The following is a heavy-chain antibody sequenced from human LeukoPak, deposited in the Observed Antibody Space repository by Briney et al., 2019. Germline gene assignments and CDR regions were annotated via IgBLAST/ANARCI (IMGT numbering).Heavy chain of an antibody. CDR3: ARSSTLRFLDWLPQYYCDY. CDR2: INPSGGST. CDR1: GYTFTSYY. V-gene: IGHV1-46*01. J-gene: IGHJ4*02. D-gene: IGHD3-3*01. Sequence: ASVKVSCKASGYTFTSYYMHWVRQAPGQGLEWMGIINPSGGSTSYAQKFQGRVTMTRDTSTSTVYMELSSLRSEDTAVYYCARSSTLRFLDWLPQYYCDYWGQGPLVTVSS.